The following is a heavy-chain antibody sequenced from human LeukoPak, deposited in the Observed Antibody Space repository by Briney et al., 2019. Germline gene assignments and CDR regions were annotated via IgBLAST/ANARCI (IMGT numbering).Heavy chain of an antibody. CDR1: GFTFSSYA. D-gene: IGHD3-22*01. CDR3: AKSRGLDSSGYGFDY. CDR2: ISGSGGST. Sequence: GGSLRLSCAASGFTFSSYAMSWVRQAPGKGLEWVSAISGSGGSTYYADSVKGRFTISRDNSKNTLYLQMNSLRAEDTAVYYCAKSRGLDSSGYGFDYWGQGTLVTVSS. V-gene: IGHV3-23*01. J-gene: IGHJ4*02.